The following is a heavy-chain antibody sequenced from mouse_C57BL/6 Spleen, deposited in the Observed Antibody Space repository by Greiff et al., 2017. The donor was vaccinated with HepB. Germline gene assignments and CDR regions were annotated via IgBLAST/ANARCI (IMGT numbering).Heavy chain of an antibody. CDR1: GYTFTSYW. CDR3: AREGAYYGSSYDY. J-gene: IGHJ2*01. Sequence: QVQLKQPGAELVRPGSSVKLSCKASGYTFTSYWMHWVKQRPIQGLEWIGNIDPSDSETHYNQKFKDKATLTVDKSSSTAYMQLSSLTSEDSAVYYCAREGAYYGSSYDYWGQGTTLTVSS. V-gene: IGHV1-52*01. D-gene: IGHD1-1*01. CDR2: IDPSDSET.